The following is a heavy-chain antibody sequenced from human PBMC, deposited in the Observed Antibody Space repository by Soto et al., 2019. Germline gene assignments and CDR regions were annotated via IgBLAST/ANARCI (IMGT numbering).Heavy chain of an antibody. CDR3: ARASSSSYYYSYMDV. CDR2: IKQDGSEK. J-gene: IGHJ6*03. Sequence: EVQLVESGGGLVQPGGSRRLSCAASGFTFSSYWMSWVRQAPGKGLEWVANIKQDGSEKYYVDSVKGRFTISRDNAKNSLYLQMNSLRAEDTAVYYCARASSSSYYYSYMDVWGKGTTVTVSS. CDR1: GFTFSSYW. V-gene: IGHV3-7*01. D-gene: IGHD6-6*01.